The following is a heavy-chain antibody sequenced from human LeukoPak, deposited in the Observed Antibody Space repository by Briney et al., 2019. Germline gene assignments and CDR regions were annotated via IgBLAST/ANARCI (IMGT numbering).Heavy chain of an antibody. D-gene: IGHD4/OR15-4a*01. CDR2: ISSSGSTI. V-gene: IGHV3-48*03. CDR1: GFTFSSYE. J-gene: IGHJ6*02. CDR3: AKDFMVAHLYYYYGMDV. Sequence: GGSLRLSCAASGFTFSSYEMNWVRQAPGKGLEWVSYISSSGSTIYYADSVKGRFTISRDNAKNSLYLQMNSLRAEDTAVYYCAKDFMVAHLYYYYGMDVWGQGTTVTVSS.